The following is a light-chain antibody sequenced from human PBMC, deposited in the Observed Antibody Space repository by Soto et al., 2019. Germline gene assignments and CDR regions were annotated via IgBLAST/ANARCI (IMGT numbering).Light chain of an antibody. CDR1: QSVLYSSNNKNY. J-gene: IGKJ1*01. Sequence: DIVMTQSPDSLAVSLGERATINCKSSQSVLYSSNNKNYLAWYQQKPGQSPKLLISWGFIRESGVPDRFSGGWSGTDFTLTISSLQAEDVAVYYCLQYDGSPPRTFGQGTKVEIK. CDR3: LQYDGSPPRT. V-gene: IGKV4-1*01. CDR2: WGF.